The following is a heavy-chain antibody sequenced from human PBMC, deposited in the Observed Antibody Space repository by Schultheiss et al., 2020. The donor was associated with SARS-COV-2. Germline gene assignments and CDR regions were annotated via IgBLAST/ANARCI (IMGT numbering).Heavy chain of an antibody. CDR3: AKANPITYYYDSSGSNFDY. J-gene: IGHJ4*02. D-gene: IGHD3-22*01. CDR1: GFTFSSYA. V-gene: IGHV3-23*01. Sequence: GGSLRLSCAASGFTFSSYAMSWVRQAPGKGLEWVSAISGSGGSTYYADSVKGRFTISRDNSKNTLYLQMNSLRAEDTAVYYCAKANPITYYYDSSGSNFDYWGQGTLVTVSS. CDR2: ISGSGGST.